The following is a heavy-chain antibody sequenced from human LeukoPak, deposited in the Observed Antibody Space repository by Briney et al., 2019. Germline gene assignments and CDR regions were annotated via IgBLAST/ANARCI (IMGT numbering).Heavy chain of an antibody. J-gene: IGHJ5*02. CDR2: IYYSGST. V-gene: IGHV4-59*01. CDR1: GGSISSYY. Sequence: SETLSLTCTVSGGSISSYYWSWIRQPPGKGLEWIGYIYYSGSTNYNPSLKSRVTISVDTSKNQFSLKLSSVTAADTAVYYCASVGVGTTWFDPWGQGTLVTASS. CDR3: ASVGVGTTWFDP. D-gene: IGHD2/OR15-2a*01.